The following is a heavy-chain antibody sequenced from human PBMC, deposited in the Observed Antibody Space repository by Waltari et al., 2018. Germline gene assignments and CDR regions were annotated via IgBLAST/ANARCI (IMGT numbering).Heavy chain of an antibody. CDR2: VHQNGNT. CDR1: GASSTNYY. J-gene: IGHJ4*02. V-gene: IGHV4-59*01. D-gene: IGHD2-21*02. CDR3: ARFCSATNCYWSFDY. Sequence: QVQLQESGPGLVKPSETLSLTCTVSGASSTNYYWSWVRQPPGKGLGWIGFVHQNGNTNDIPALKSRVTISVDTPKKHCSLKLSSVTAVDTAVYYCARFCSATNCYWSFDYWGQGLLVTVSS.